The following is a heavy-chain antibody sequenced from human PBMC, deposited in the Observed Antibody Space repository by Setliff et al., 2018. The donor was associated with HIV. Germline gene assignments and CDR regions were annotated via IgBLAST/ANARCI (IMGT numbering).Heavy chain of an antibody. V-gene: IGHV4-39*01. CDR3: ASAGLTVTASLEY. J-gene: IGHJ4*02. D-gene: IGHD4-17*01. Sequence: SETLSLTCTVSGGSISSSSYYWAWVRQPPGKGLEWIGSIYYSGSTYYNPSLKSRVTMSVDTSRSLFSLKLSSVTAADTAIYYCASAGLTVTASLEYWGRGTLVTVSS. CDR1: GGSISSSSYY. CDR2: IYYSGST.